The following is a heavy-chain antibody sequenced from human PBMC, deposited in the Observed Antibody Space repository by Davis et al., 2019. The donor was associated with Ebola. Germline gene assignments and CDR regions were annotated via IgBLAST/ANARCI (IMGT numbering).Heavy chain of an antibody. D-gene: IGHD3-3*01. J-gene: IGHJ2*01. Sequence: PSETLSLTCTVSGGSMRSDYWSWIRQSPGKGLEWIGYIYYSGSTNYNPSLKSRVTISVDTSKNKFSLKLSSVTAADTAVYYCARHRKAIFGVGRLFDLWGRGTLVTVSS. V-gene: IGHV4-59*08. CDR1: GGSMRSDY. CDR3: ARHRKAIFGVGRLFDL. CDR2: IYYSGST.